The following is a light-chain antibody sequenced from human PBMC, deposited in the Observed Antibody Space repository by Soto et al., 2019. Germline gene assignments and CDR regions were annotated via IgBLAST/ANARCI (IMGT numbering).Light chain of an antibody. CDR1: QSISSW. CDR3: QQYNSYAWT. J-gene: IGKJ1*01. CDR2: DAA. V-gene: IGKV1-5*01. Sequence: DIQMTQSPSTLSASVGDRVTITCRASQSISSWLAWYQQKPGKAPKLLIYDAASLESGVPPRFSGSGSGTEVTLTISSLQPDDFATYYCQQYNSYAWTFGQGTKVEIK.